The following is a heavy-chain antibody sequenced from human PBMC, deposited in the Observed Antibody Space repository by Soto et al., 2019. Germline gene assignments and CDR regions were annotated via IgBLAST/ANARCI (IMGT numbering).Heavy chain of an antibody. CDR1: GYTFTGYY. D-gene: IGHD5-18*01. Sequence: ASVKVSCKASGYTFTGYYMHWVRQAPGQGLEWMGWINPNSGGTNYAQKFQGRATMTRDTSIGTAYMELSRLRSDDTAVYYCARVRLLLAMDAFDIWGQGTMVTVSS. CDR2: INPNSGGT. J-gene: IGHJ3*02. CDR3: ARVRLLLAMDAFDI. V-gene: IGHV1-2*02.